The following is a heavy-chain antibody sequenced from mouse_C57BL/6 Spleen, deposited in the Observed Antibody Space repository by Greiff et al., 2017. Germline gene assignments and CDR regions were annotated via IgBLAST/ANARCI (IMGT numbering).Heavy chain of an antibody. CDR2: INPNNGGT. D-gene: IGHD2-2*01. J-gene: IGHJ1*03. CDR1: GYTFTDYN. CDR3: ARRVYGYDWYFDV. Sequence: EVKLMESGPELVKPGASVKIPCKASGYTFTDYNMDWVKQSHGKSLEWIGDINPNNGGTIYNQKFKGKATLTVDKSSSTAYMELRSLTSEDTAVYYCARRVYGYDWYFDVWGTGTTVTVSS. V-gene: IGHV1-18*01.